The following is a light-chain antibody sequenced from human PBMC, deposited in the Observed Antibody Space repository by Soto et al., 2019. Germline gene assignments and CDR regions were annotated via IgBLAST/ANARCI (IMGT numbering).Light chain of an antibody. CDR3: CSYAGSSTLFV. CDR2: EGS. J-gene: IGLJ1*01. Sequence: QYALTQPASVSGSPGQSITISCTGTRSDVGSYNLVSWYQQHPGKAPKLMIYEGSKRPSGVSNRFSGSKSGNTASLTISGLQAEDEADYFFCSYAGSSTLFVFGTGTKLTVL. V-gene: IGLV2-23*01. CDR1: RSDVGSYNL.